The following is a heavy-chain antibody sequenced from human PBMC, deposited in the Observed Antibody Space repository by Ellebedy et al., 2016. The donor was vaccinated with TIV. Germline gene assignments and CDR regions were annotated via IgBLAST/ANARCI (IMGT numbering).Heavy chain of an antibody. CDR1: GFNLGAYS. CDR3: VRWGDYEGWDL. V-gene: IGHV3-48*04. Sequence: PGGSLRLSCAGSGFNLGAYSINWVRQAPGKGLEWLSYIAGRTSLIYYAYSVKGRFTISRDNAKNSAFLQLNSLRVEDTAMYYCVRWGDYEGWDLWGQGTLVTVSS. CDR2: IAGRTSLI. D-gene: IGHD4-17*01. J-gene: IGHJ5*02.